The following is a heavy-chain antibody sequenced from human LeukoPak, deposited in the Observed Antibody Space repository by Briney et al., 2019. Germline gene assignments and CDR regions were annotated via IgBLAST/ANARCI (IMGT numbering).Heavy chain of an antibody. CDR2: INTYNDNT. D-gene: IGHD2-15*01. V-gene: IGHV1-18*01. Sequence: GASVKVSCKASGYTFTTLGISWVRQAPGQGLEWMGWINTYNDNTKYAQKFQDRITVTADTSTSTVYMHLSSLRSDDTAVYYCAREYCLGGKCWDPDYWGQGTLVTVSS. CDR3: AREYCLGGKCWDPDY. CDR1: GYTFTTLG. J-gene: IGHJ4*02.